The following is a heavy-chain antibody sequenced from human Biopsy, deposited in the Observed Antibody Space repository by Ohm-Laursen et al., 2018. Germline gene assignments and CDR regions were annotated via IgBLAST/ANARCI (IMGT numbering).Heavy chain of an antibody. Sequence: SLRLSCTASEFSFSDYHMTWIRQTPGKGLEWVSSISSSTSYIYYADSVKGRFTVSRDNAKNSLYLQMNSLRAEDTAVYYCARVRLVRKIISQPGDYWGQGTLVTVSS. CDR1: EFSFSDYH. J-gene: IGHJ4*02. CDR2: ISSSTSYI. D-gene: IGHD3-10*01. V-gene: IGHV3-11*06. CDR3: ARVRLVRKIISQPGDY.